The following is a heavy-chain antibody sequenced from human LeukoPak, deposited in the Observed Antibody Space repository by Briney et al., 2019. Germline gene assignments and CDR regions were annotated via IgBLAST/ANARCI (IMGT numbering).Heavy chain of an antibody. Sequence: SVKVSCMASVGTFSSYAISGVRQAPGQGLEWMGGIIPIFGTANYAQKLQGRVTITADESTSTAYMELSSLRSEDTAVYYCARSRGSLTGYSSGWYWYFDLWGRGTLVTVSS. CDR3: ARSRGSLTGYSSGWYWYFDL. CDR2: IIPIFGTA. V-gene: IGHV1-69*13. D-gene: IGHD6-19*01. CDR1: VGTFSSYA. J-gene: IGHJ2*01.